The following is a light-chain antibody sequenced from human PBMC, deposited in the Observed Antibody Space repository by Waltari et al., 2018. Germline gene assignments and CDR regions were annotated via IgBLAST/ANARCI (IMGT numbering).Light chain of an antibody. V-gene: IGKV1-NL1*01. CDR3: QQYYSTRYT. CDR1: QGISNS. J-gene: IGKJ2*01. Sequence: DIQMTQSPSSLSASLGDRVTITCRARQGISNSLAWYQHKPGKAPKLLLYAASRLETGVPSRFSGSGSRTDFTLTISSLQPEDFATYYCQQYYSTRYTFGQGTKLEIK. CDR2: AAS.